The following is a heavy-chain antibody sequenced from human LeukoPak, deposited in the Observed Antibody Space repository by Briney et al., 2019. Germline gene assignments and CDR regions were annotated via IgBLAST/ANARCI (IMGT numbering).Heavy chain of an antibody. CDR1: GFTFSSCA. CDR2: ISGSGDST. CDR3: GVDIVVVPGAPNWFDP. Sequence: PGGSLRLSCAASGFTFSSCAMSWVRQAPGKGLEWVSAISGSGDSTYYADSVKGRFTISRDNSKNTLYLQMNSLRAEDTAVYYCGVDIVVVPGAPNWFDPWGQGTLVTVSS. J-gene: IGHJ5*02. D-gene: IGHD2-2*01. V-gene: IGHV3-23*01.